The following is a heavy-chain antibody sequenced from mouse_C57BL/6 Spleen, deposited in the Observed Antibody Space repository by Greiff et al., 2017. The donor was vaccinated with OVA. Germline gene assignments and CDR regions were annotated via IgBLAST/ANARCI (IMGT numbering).Heavy chain of an antibody. D-gene: IGHD2-3*01. Sequence: EVQGVESGEGLVKPGGSLKLSCAASGFTFSSYAMSWVRQTPEKRLEWVAYISSGGDYIYYADTVKGRFTISRDNARNTLYLQMSSLKSEDTAMYYCTRGIYDGYYSAMDYWGQGTSVTVSS. CDR1: GFTFSSYA. CDR2: ISSGGDYI. CDR3: TRGIYDGYYSAMDY. V-gene: IGHV5-9-1*02. J-gene: IGHJ4*01.